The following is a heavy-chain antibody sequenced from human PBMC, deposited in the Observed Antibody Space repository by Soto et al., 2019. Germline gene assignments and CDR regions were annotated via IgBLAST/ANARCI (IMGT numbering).Heavy chain of an antibody. CDR3: ARVLRVVAATWGWFDP. CDR1: GGPVSSGSYY. D-gene: IGHD2-15*01. J-gene: IGHJ5*02. CDR2: IYYSGST. Sequence: SETLSLTCTVSGGPVSSGSYYWSWIRQPPGKGLEWIGYIYYSGSTNYNPSLKSRVTISVDTSKNQFSLKLSSVTAADTAVYYCARVLRVVAATWGWFDPWGQGTLVTVSS. V-gene: IGHV4-61*01.